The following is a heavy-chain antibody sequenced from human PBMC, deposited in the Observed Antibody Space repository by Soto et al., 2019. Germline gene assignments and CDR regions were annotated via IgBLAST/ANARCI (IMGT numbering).Heavy chain of an antibody. CDR2: IRSRADDYAT. V-gene: IGHV3-73*01. CDR1: GFTFSGSA. J-gene: IGHJ6*02. Sequence: EVQLVESGGGLVQPGGALKLSCAASGFTFSGSAIHWVRQASGKGLEWVGRIRSRADDYATAYAASVKGRFTISRDDSQNTAYLQMNSLKIEDTAVYYCTRWDSTVTILAYYYGMDVWGRGTTVTVSS. CDR3: TRWDSTVTILAYYYGMDV. D-gene: IGHD4-17*01.